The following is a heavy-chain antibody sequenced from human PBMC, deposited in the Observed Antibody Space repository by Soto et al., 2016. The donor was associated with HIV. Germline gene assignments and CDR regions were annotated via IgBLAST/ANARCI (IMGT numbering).Heavy chain of an antibody. CDR2: ISGSGGST. Sequence: EVQLLESGGGLVQPGGSLRLSCAASGFTFSSYAMSWVRQAPGKGLEWVSAISGSGGSTYYADSVKGRFTISRDNSKNTLYLQMNSLRAEDTAVYYCAKSPPCSSTSCSPSSFDYWGQGTLVTVSS. J-gene: IGHJ4*02. V-gene: IGHV3-23*01. D-gene: IGHD2-2*01. CDR3: AKSPPCSSTSCSPSSFDY. CDR1: GFTFSSYA.